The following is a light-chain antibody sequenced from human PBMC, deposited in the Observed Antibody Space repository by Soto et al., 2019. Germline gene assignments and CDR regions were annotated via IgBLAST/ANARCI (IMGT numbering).Light chain of an antibody. CDR1: QGISSY. Sequence: AIQLTQSPSSLSASVGDRVTITCRASQGISSYLGWYQQKPGKAPNLLIFGASSLQSGVPSRFRGSGTGTDFTLTISGLQAADFATYYCLQHDSYPWTFGQGTKLGIK. J-gene: IGKJ1*01. CDR2: GAS. CDR3: LQHDSYPWT. V-gene: IGKV1-6*01.